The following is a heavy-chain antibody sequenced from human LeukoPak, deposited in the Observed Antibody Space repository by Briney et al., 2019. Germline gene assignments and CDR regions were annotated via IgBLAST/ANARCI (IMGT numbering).Heavy chain of an antibody. J-gene: IGHJ4*02. CDR2: ISYDGSNK. D-gene: IGHD5-18*01. Sequence: PGGSLRLSCAASGFTFSSYAMHWVRQAPGKGLEWVAVISYDGSNKYYADSVKGRFTISRDNSKNTLYLQMNSLRAEDTAVYYCAKDREVAPGYSYGYLGYWGQGTLVTVSS. V-gene: IGHV3-30*01. CDR1: GFTFSSYA. CDR3: AKDREVAPGYSYGYLGY.